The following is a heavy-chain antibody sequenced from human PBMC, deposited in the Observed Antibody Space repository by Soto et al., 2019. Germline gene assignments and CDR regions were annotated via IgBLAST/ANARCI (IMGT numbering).Heavy chain of an antibody. Sequence: QVQLVQSAAEEKKPGSSVKISCKASGDTFIKYSFSWMRQAPGQGLEWIGGIVPMSGGPNSAEKFRDRLTITADRSTGTVTKQLSTLTPDETAVYYCATVGIRIIPADLGGGYHFQGLDVWGQGTKVTVS. CDR1: GDTFIKYS. CDR3: ATVGIRIIPADLGGGYHFQGLDV. CDR2: IVPMSGGP. D-gene: IGHD2-2*01. V-gene: IGHV1-69*01. J-gene: IGHJ6*02.